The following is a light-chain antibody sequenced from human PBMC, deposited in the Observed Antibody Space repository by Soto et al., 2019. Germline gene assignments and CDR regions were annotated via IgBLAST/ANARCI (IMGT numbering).Light chain of an antibody. CDR3: QQHGTSPPSWT. CDR1: QSVTGNY. J-gene: IGKJ1*01. V-gene: IGKV3-20*01. CDR2: GAS. Sequence: ETVLTQSPGTLSLAPGERATLFCRASQSVTGNYLAWYQQNPGQAPRLLIYGASSRATGIPDRFSGSGSGTDFTLTISSLEPEDFAVYYCQQHGTSPPSWTFGQGTKVDIK.